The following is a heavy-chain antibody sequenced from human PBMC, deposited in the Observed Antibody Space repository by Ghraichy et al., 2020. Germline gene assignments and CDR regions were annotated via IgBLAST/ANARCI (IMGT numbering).Heavy chain of an antibody. J-gene: IGHJ1*01. CDR2: ISYSGST. CDR3: ARHAPKIITMIVVDPWEEYFQH. CDR1: GGSISSSSYY. Sequence: SETLSLTCTVSGGSISSSSYYWGWIRQPPGKGLEWIGSISYSGSTYYNPSLKSRVTISVDTSKNQFSLKLSSVTAADTAVYYCARHAPKIITMIVVDPWEEYFQHWGQGTLVTVSS. D-gene: IGHD3-22*01. V-gene: IGHV4-39*01.